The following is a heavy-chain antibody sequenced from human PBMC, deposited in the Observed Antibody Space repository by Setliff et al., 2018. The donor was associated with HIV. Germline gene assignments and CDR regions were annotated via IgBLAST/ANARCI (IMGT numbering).Heavy chain of an antibody. J-gene: IGHJ6*03. V-gene: IGHV4-59*11. Sequence: PSETLSLTCTVSGGSITGHSWSWIRQPPGKVLEWIGYIDHSETTNYNPSLKSRLSISIDTSKTQFSLNLSSVTAADTAVYYCARGRSYYDNSGAALYYFYYMDVWGKGTTVTVSS. CDR2: IDHSETT. CDR1: GGSITGHS. CDR3: ARGRSYYDNSGAALYYFYYMDV. D-gene: IGHD3-22*01.